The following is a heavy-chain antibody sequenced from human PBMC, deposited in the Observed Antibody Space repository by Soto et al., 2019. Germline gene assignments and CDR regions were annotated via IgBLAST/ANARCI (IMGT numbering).Heavy chain of an antibody. V-gene: IGHV4-59*01. CDR1: GGYISSYY. CDR3: ARVWGGAFDI. J-gene: IGHJ3*02. Sequence: SETLALTCTVSGGYISSYYWRWIRQPPGKGLEWIGYIYYSGSTNYNPSLKSRVTISVDTSKNQFSLKLSSVTAADTAVYYCARVWGGAFDIWGQGTMVT. CDR2: IYYSGST. D-gene: IGHD3-10*01.